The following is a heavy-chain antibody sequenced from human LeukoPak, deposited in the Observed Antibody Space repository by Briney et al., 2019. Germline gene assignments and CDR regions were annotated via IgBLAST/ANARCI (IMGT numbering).Heavy chain of an antibody. Sequence: SETLSLTCAVYGGSFSGYYWSWIRQPPGKGLEWIGEINHSGSTNYNPSFKSRVTISVDTSKNQFSLKLSSVTAADTAVYYCARAKLATVTTYRVYYYYGMDVWGQGTTVTVSS. CDR2: INHSGST. CDR1: GGSFSGYY. J-gene: IGHJ6*02. D-gene: IGHD4-11*01. CDR3: ARAKLATVTTYRVYYYYGMDV. V-gene: IGHV4-34*01.